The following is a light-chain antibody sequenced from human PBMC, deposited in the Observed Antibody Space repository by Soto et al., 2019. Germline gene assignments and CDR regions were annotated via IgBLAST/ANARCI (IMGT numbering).Light chain of an antibody. CDR2: DVS. Sequence: QSVLTQPASVSGSPGQSITISCSGTSSDVGSYNYVSWYQQHPDRAPKLMIYDVSNRPSGVSNRFSGSKSGNTASLTISGLQAEEEADYYCSSYTSSSTLLFGGGTKVTVL. CDR1: SSDVGSYNY. V-gene: IGLV2-14*01. J-gene: IGLJ2*01. CDR3: SSYTSSSTLL.